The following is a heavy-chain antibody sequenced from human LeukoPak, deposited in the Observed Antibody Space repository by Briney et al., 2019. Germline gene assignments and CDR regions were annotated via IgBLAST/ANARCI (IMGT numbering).Heavy chain of an antibody. V-gene: IGHV1-2*02. J-gene: IGHJ5*02. CDR2: INPNSGGT. CDR3: ARDFEGREYHNWFDP. D-gene: IGHD3-10*01. Sequence: ASVKVSCKASGYTSTGYYMHWVRQAPGQGLEWMGWINPNSGGTNYAQKFQGRVTMTRDASISPAYMGLSRLRSDDTAVYYCARDFEGREYHNWFDPWGQGTLVTVSS. CDR1: GYTSTGYY.